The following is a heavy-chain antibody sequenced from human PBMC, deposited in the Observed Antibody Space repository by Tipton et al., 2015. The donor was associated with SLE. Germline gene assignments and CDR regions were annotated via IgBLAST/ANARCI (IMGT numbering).Heavy chain of an antibody. J-gene: IGHJ5*02. CDR1: GYSFTSYW. CDR2: IYPGDSDT. D-gene: IGHD6-13*01. Sequence: QLVQSGAEVKKPGDSLKISCKASGYSFTSYWIAWVRQMPGKGLEWMGIIYPGDSDTIYSPSFRGQVTILADKSISTAYLQWSSLKASDTAMYYCAREVGQLDANWFDPWGQGTLVTVSS. V-gene: IGHV5-51*03. CDR3: AREVGQLDANWFDP.